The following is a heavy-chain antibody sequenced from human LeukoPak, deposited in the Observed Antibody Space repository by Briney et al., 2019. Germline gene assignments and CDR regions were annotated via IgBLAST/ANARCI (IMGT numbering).Heavy chain of an antibody. J-gene: IGHJ5*02. Sequence: SETLSLNLSVPGGSMNSHDDDWAWIRQPPGKGLEWIGTISYSGTTYYDPSLKSRATISVDATNTQVTLKLTSVTGAATAVYSCGRQKRSTLVVGIRNWFDPWGQGTMVTVSS. CDR1: GGSMNSHDDD. CDR3: GRQKRSTLVVGIRNWFDP. V-gene: IGHV4-39*01. D-gene: IGHD2-15*01. CDR2: ISYSGTT.